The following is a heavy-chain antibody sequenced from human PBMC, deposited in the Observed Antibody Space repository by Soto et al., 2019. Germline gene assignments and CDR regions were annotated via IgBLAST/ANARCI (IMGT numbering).Heavy chain of an antibody. V-gene: IGHV1-46*01. CDR1: GYVLISHY. Sequence: QVQLVQSGAEVKKPGASVTVSCKPSGYVLISHYIHWVRQAPGQGLEWMVVIKPDGGGTIAAQNFQGRLTMTTDTSTDTVYMELTSLRSEDPALYYCARDETYCGGDCHAFDIWGQGTMVTVSS. CDR2: IKPDGGGT. J-gene: IGHJ3*02. D-gene: IGHD2-21*02. CDR3: ARDETYCGGDCHAFDI.